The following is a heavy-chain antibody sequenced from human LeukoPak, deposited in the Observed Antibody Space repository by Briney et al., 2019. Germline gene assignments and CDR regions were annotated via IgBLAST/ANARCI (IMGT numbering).Heavy chain of an antibody. V-gene: IGHV3-23*01. CDR1: GFTFSSYA. J-gene: IGHJ3*02. D-gene: IGHD3-22*01. Sequence: GGSLRLSCAASGFTFSSYAMTWVRQAPGKGLEWVSTVSGSGDSTYYADSVKGRFTISRDNSKNTLYLQMNSLRAEDTAVYYCAKDRDYYYDSSVDFDIWGQGTMVTVSS. CDR3: AKDRDYYYDSSVDFDI. CDR2: VSGSGDST.